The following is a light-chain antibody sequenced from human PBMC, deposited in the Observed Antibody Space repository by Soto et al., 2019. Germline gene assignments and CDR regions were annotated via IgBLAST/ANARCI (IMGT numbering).Light chain of an antibody. Sequence: QSVLTQPASVSGSPGQSITISCTGTSSDVGGYDYVSWYQLHPGKAPKLMVFEVSNRPSGVSYRFSGSKSGNTASLTISGLQAEDEADYFCSSYSISNAYLFGNGTKVTVL. CDR1: SSDVGGYDY. V-gene: IGLV2-14*01. J-gene: IGLJ1*01. CDR3: SSYSISNAYL. CDR2: EVS.